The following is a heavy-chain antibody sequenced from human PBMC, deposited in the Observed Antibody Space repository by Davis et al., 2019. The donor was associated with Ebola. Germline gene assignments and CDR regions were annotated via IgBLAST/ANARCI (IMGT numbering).Heavy chain of an antibody. CDR1: GYTLTELS. J-gene: IGHJ6*02. CDR2: FDPEDGET. Sequence: ASVKVSCKVSGYTLTELSMHWVRQAPGKGLEWMGGFDPEDGETIYAQKFQGRVTITADKSTSTAYMELSSLRSEDTAVYYCARGALGYCSSTSCYDYYYYYGMDVWGQGTTVTVSS. D-gene: IGHD2-2*01. CDR3: ARGALGYCSSTSCYDYYYYYGMDV. V-gene: IGHV1-24*01.